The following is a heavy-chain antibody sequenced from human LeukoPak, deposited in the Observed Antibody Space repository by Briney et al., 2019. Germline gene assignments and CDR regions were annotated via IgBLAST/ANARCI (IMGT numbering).Heavy chain of an antibody. Sequence: GGSLRLSCVASGCSFNNYEMNWVREAPGKGLEWVSYISQSGGTKRYTDSVKGRFTISRDNAKNSLYLQLSSLRVEDMGVYYCARDGETAAPWALDLWGQGTVVTVSS. CDR3: ARDGETAAPWALDL. CDR2: ISQSGGTK. D-gene: IGHD3-10*01. CDR1: GCSFNNYE. J-gene: IGHJ3*01. V-gene: IGHV3-48*03.